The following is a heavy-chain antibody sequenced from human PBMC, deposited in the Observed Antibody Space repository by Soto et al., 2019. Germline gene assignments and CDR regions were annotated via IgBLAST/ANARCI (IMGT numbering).Heavy chain of an antibody. CDR3: ASGRATTVAPLWYLDL. D-gene: IGHD4-17*01. CDR1: GGSITSGGYS. V-gene: IGHV4-30-2*01. CDR2: IFCSGNS. Sequence: QLQLQESGSGLIKASETLSLTCTVTGGSITSGGYSWNWVRQPPGKGPEWIGYIFCSGNSHHNPSTKGRFTNSIERSRKQFSLKLRSVTAADSATYFLASGRATTVAPLWYLDLWGRGALVNDSS. J-gene: IGHJ2*01.